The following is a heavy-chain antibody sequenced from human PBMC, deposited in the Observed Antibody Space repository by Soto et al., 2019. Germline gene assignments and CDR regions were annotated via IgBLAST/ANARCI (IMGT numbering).Heavy chain of an antibody. D-gene: IGHD2-15*01. J-gene: IGHJ6*02. Sequence: GGSLRLSCAASGFTFSSYGMHWVRQAPGKGLEWVAVIWYDGSNKYYADSVKGRFTISRDNSKNTLYLQMNSLRAEDTAVYYCARDNIVVVVAAKDYYGMDVWGQGTTVTVSS. CDR2: IWYDGSNK. CDR3: ARDNIVVVVAAKDYYGMDV. CDR1: GFTFSSYG. V-gene: IGHV3-33*01.